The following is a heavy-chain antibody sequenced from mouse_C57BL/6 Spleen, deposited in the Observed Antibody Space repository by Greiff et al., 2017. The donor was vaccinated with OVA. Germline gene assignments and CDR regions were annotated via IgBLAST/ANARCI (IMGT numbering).Heavy chain of an antibody. CDR2: INPGSGGT. CDR1: GYAFTNYL. J-gene: IGHJ3*01. V-gene: IGHV1-54*01. CDR3: ARSEGYDGYGSFAY. D-gene: IGHD2-3*01. Sequence: QVQLQQSGAELVRPGTSVKVSCKASGYAFTNYLIEWVKQRPGQGLEWIGVINPGSGGTNYNEKFKGKATLTADKSSSTAYMQLSSLTSEDSAVYFCARSEGYDGYGSFAYWGQGTLVTVSA.